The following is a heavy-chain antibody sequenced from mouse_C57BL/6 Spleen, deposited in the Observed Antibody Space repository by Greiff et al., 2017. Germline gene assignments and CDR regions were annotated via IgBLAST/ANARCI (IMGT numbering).Heavy chain of an antibody. V-gene: IGHV1-52*01. CDR3: ARGGLRRYFDV. Sequence: QVQLQQPGAELVRPGSSVKLSCKASGYTFTSYWMHWVKQRPIQGLEWIGNIDPSDSETHSNQKFKDKATLPVNKSSRPAYMLLSSLTSADSSVYYCARGGLRRYFDVWGTGTTVTVAS. CDR2: IDPSDSET. D-gene: IGHD2-4*01. J-gene: IGHJ1*03. CDR1: GYTFTSYW.